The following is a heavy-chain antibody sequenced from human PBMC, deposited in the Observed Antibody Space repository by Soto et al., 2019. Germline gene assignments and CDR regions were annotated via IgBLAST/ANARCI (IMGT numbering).Heavy chain of an antibody. CDR2: ISSSSSYT. V-gene: IGHV3-11*06. J-gene: IGHJ6*02. Sequence: QVQLVESGGGLVKPGGSLRLSCAASGFTFSDYYMSWIRQAPGKGLEWVSYISSSSSYTNYADSVKGRFTISRDNAKNSLYLQMNRRRAEDTAVYYCARDGHGYSYGYYPPRHGMDVWGQGTTVTVSS. CDR1: GFTFSDYY. D-gene: IGHD5-18*01. CDR3: ARDGHGYSYGYYPPRHGMDV.